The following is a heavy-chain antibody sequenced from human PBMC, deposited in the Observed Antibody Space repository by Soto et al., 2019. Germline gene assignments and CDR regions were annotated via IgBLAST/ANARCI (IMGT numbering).Heavy chain of an antibody. Sequence: SETLSLTCAVYGGSFSGYYWSWIRQPPGKGLEWIGEINHSGSTNYNPSLKSRVTISVDTSKNQFSLKLSSVTAADTAVYYCARDLHRGRGYSGYDLGYYYYGMDVWGQGTTVTVS. V-gene: IGHV4-34*01. J-gene: IGHJ6*02. D-gene: IGHD5-12*01. CDR3: ARDLHRGRGYSGYDLGYYYYGMDV. CDR2: INHSGST. CDR1: GGSFSGYY.